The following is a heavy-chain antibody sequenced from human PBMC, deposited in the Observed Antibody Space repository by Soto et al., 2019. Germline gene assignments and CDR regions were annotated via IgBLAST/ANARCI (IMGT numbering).Heavy chain of an antibody. J-gene: IGHJ6*02. CDR2: IIPIFGTA. CDR3: AKGLLIMVRKVIIPPQYYYGMDV. D-gene: IGHD3-10*01. CDR1: GGTFSSYA. V-gene: IGHV1-69*13. Sequence: ASVKVSCKASGGTFSSYAISWVRQAPGQGLEWMGGIIPIFGTANYAQKFQGRVTITADESTSTAYMELSSLRAEDTAVYYCAKGLLIMVRKVIIPPQYYYGMDVWGQGTTVTVSS.